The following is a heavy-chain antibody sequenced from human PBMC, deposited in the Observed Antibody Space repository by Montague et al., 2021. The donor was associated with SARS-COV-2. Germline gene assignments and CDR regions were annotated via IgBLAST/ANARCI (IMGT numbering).Heavy chain of an antibody. J-gene: IGHJ2*01. Sequence: SETLSLTCTVSDASFGNYYWSWVRQSPGKGLEYIGYIHYSGRTNYNPSLRSRVTISIDTSKNQFSLKLMSVTAAETAFYFCARRIVAYYWYFDLWGRGTLVTVSS. CDR3: ARRIVAYYWYFDL. CDR1: DASFGNYY. D-gene: IGHD2-15*01. CDR2: IHYSGRT. V-gene: IGHV4-59*01.